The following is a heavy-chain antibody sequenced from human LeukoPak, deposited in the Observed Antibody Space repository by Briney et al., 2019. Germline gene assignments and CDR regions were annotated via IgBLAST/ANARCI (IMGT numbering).Heavy chain of an antibody. D-gene: IGHD2-2*01. J-gene: IGHJ4*02. CDR3: ARGERGLYCSSTSCYPVL. Sequence: GASVKVSCKASGGTFSSYAISWVRQAPGQGLEWMGGIIPIFGTANYAQKFQGRVTITADESTSTAYMELSSLRSEDTAVYYCARGERGLYCSSTSCYPVLGGQGTLVTVSS. CDR1: GGTFSSYA. CDR2: IIPIFGTA. V-gene: IGHV1-69*13.